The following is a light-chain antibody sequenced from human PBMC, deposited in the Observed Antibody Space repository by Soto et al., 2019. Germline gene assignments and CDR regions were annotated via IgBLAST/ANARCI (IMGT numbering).Light chain of an antibody. CDR2: KAS. CDR3: QQYNTYPLT. V-gene: IGKV1-5*03. CDR1: QSIRTW. Sequence: DIQMTQSPSTLSASVGDRVTITCRASQSIRTWLAWYQQKPGKAPKLLIYKASSLEGGVPSRFSGSGSGTEFNITISSLQPDDFATYYCQQYNTYPLTFGGGTTVDIE. J-gene: IGKJ4*01.